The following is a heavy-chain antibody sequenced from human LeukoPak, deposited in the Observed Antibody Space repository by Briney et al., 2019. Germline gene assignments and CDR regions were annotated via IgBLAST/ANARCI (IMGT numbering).Heavy chain of an antibody. J-gene: IGHJ4*02. CDR1: GGSISSSSYY. Sequence: KTSETLSLTCTVSGGSISSSSYYWGWIRQPPGKGLEWIGSIYYSGNTYYNPSLKSRVTISVDTSKNQFSLKLSSVTAADTAVYYRARPRQGDYYFDYWSQGTLVTVSS. CDR3: ARPRQGDYYFDY. D-gene: IGHD2-21*02. CDR2: IYYSGNT. V-gene: IGHV4-39*01.